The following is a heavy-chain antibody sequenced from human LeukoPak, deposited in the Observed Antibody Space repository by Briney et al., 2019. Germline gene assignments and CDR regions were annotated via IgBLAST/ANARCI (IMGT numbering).Heavy chain of an antibody. V-gene: IGHV3-66*02. Sequence: GGSLRLSCVASGFTFGTFWMTWVRQAPGKGLEWVSVIYSGGSTYYADSVKGRFTISRDNSKNTLYLQMNSLRAEDTAVYYCARDLFPYGGNSPFDYWGQGTLVTVSS. CDR3: ARDLFPYGGNSPFDY. J-gene: IGHJ4*02. CDR2: IYSGGST. CDR1: GFTFGTFW. D-gene: IGHD4-23*01.